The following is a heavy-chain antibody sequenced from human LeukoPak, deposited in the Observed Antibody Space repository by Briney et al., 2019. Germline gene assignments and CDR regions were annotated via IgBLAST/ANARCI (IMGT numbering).Heavy chain of an antibody. CDR1: EFTFSTYA. J-gene: IGHJ2*01. V-gene: IGHV3-30*18. Sequence: GGSLRLSCAASEFTFSTYAMHWVRQAPGKGPEWVAVISRDGLDTYYADSVKGRFTIFRDNSKNTLYLQMNTLRDEDTALYYCAKLPGLLWFVRGGYFDLWGRGTLVAVSS. CDR2: ISRDGLDT. D-gene: IGHD3-10*01. CDR3: AKLPGLLWFVRGGYFDL.